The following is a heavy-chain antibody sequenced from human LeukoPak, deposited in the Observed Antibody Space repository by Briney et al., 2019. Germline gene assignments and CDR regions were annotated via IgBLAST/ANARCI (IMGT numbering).Heavy chain of an antibody. V-gene: IGHV3-7*03. Sequence: GGSLRLSCAASGFTFTSYWMNWVRQAPGKRLEWVANIKEDGSEKYYVDSVKGRFTISRDNAKNSVYLQMNSLRAEDTAVYYCARDNGFWGQGTLVTVSS. D-gene: IGHD2-8*01. CDR2: IKEDGSEK. J-gene: IGHJ4*02. CDR1: GFTFTSYW. CDR3: ARDNGF.